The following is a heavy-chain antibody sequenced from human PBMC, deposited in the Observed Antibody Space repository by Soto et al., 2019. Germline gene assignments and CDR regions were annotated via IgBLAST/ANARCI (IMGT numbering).Heavy chain of an antibody. D-gene: IGHD3-22*01. CDR1: GGSFSSGSYY. CDR3: ARVNDYYDSSGYLYYFDY. CDR2: IYYSGST. V-gene: IGHV4-61*01. Sequence: SLTCTVSGGSFSSGSYYWSWIRQPPGNGLEWIGYIYYSGSTNYNPSLKSRVTISVDTSKNQFSLKLSSVTAADTAVYYCARVNDYYDSSGYLYYFDYWGQGTLVTVSS. J-gene: IGHJ4*02.